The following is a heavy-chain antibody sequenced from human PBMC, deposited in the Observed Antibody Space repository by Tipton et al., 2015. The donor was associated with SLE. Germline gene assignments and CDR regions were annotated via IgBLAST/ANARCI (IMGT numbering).Heavy chain of an antibody. Sequence: TLSLTCTVSGDSISGGSYYWTWIRQPPGKGMEWIAYSYYTGSTNYNPSLKSRVTISVDTSQNQFSLKLTSVTAADTAVYYCARSGGPYGADAFDIWGQGTMVTVSS. V-gene: IGHV4-61*01. CDR3: ARSGGPYGADAFDI. CDR2: SYYTGST. J-gene: IGHJ3*02. CDR1: GDSISGGSYY. D-gene: IGHD3-16*01.